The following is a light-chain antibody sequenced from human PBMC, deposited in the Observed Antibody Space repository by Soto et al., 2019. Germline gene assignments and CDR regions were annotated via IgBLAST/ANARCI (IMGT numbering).Light chain of an antibody. J-gene: IGKJ5*01. CDR3: QQTYRRTKT. V-gene: IGKV1-39*01. CDR1: QSISSY. CDR2: AAS. Sequence: EIRLCHSPTSLCLSLGDIGTLTFRASQSISSYLNWYQQKPGKAPKLLIYAASSLQSGVPSRFSGSGSGTDFTLTISRLQPEDFATYYCQQTYRRTKTFGQGTRLEIK.